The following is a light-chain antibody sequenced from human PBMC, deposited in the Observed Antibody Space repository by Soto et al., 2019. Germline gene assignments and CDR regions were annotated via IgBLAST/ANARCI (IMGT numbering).Light chain of an antibody. CDR2: DAS. CDR3: QQYGSSPLT. V-gene: IGKV3-20*01. J-gene: IGKJ4*01. Sequence: ELVLTQSPDTLSLSPGERATLSCRASQSVRNNYLAWYQQKPGQAPRFLIYDASSRATGIPDRFSGSGSGTEFTLTISRLEPEDFAVYYCQQYGSSPLTFGGGTKVEIK. CDR1: QSVRNNY.